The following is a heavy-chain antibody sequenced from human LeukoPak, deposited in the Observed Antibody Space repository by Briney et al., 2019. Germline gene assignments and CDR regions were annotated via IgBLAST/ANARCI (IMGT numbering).Heavy chain of an antibody. D-gene: IGHD6-13*01. Sequence: PSETLSLTCTVSGGSISSYYWSWIRQPAGKGLEWIGRIYTSGSTNYNPPLKSRVTMSVDTSKNQFSLKLSSVTAADTAVYYCARQPGGSSLWDYYYYYYMDVWGKGTTVTVSS. CDR3: ARQPGGSSLWDYYYYYYMDV. CDR2: IYTSGST. V-gene: IGHV4-4*07. J-gene: IGHJ6*03. CDR1: GGSISSYY.